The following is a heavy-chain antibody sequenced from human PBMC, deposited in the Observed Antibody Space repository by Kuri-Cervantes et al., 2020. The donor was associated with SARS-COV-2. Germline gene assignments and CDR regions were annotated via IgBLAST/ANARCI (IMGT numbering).Heavy chain of an antibody. J-gene: IGHJ4*02. CDR1: GFTFSSYS. CDR2: ISSSSSYI. CDR3: ASDFWSGYYTLGSRVGY. V-gene: IGHV3-21*01. Sequence: ETLSLTCAASGFTFSSYSMNWVRQAPGKGLEWVSSISSSSSYIYYADSVKGRFTISRDNAKNSLYLQMNSLRAEDTAVYHCASDFWSGYYTLGSRVGYWGQGTLVTVSS. D-gene: IGHD3-3*01.